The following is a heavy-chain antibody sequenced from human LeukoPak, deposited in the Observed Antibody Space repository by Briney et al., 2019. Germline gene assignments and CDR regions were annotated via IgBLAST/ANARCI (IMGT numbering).Heavy chain of an antibody. V-gene: IGHV3-74*01. D-gene: IGHD4-11*01. CDR2: ISSGDGTNI. CDR1: GFTFSSYW. CDR3: TRTTGQRCFDC. J-gene: IGHJ4*02. Sequence: PGGSLRLSCAASGFTFSSYWMHWVRQAPGKGPVWISHISSGDGTNIGYADSVKGLFTISRDNAKNTLYLQMNSLGVEDTAVYYCTRTTGQRCFDCWGQGTQVTVSS.